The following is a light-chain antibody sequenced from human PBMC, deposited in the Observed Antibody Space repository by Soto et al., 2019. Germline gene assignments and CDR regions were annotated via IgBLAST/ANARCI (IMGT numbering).Light chain of an antibody. CDR3: SSYAGSNNFV. Sequence: QSVLTQPASVSGSAGQSITISCTGTSSDVGGYNYVCWYQHHPGKPPKLMIYEVSNRPSGVSNRFSGSKSGNTASLTVSGLQAEDEADYYCSSYAGSNNFVFGTGTKVTVL. J-gene: IGLJ1*01. CDR1: SSDVGGYNY. CDR2: EVS. V-gene: IGLV2-14*01.